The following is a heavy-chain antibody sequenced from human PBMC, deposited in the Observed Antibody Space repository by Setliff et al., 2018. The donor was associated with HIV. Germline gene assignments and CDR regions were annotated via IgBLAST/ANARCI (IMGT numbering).Heavy chain of an antibody. CDR1: GYTFTKYY. D-gene: IGHD6-13*01. J-gene: IGHJ3*02. V-gene: IGHV1-46*01. Sequence: RASVKVSCKASGYTFTKYYIYWVRQAPGQGLEWMGIINPSGGGTSYAQKFQGRVTMTRDMSTSTVYMELGSLRSEDTAVFYCARVEAAAGTGAFDIWGQGTMVTVSS. CDR3: ARVEAAAGTGAFDI. CDR2: INPSGGGT.